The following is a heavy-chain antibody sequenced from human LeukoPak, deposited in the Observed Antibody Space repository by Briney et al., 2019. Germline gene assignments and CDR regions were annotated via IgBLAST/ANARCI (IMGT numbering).Heavy chain of an antibody. CDR1: GFTFSSYE. V-gene: IGHV3-48*03. CDR2: ISSSGSTI. J-gene: IGHJ4*02. D-gene: IGHD5-24*01. Sequence: GGSLRLSCAASGFTFSSYEMNWVRQAPGKGLEWVSYISSSGSTIYYADSVKGRFTISRDNAKNSLYLQMNSLRAEDTAVYYCARVLRTDGYNTFDYWGQGTLVTVSS. CDR3: ARVLRTDGYNTFDY.